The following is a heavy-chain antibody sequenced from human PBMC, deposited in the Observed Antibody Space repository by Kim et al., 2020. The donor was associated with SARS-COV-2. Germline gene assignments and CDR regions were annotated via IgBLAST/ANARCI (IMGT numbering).Heavy chain of an antibody. J-gene: IGHJ4*02. Sequence: GRFTISRDNSKNTLYLQMNTLRAEDTAVYYCARGDCSGGSCYTTSGHFDYWGQGTLVTVSS. V-gene: IGHV3-30*07. D-gene: IGHD2-15*01. CDR3: ARGDCSGGSCYTTSGHFDY.